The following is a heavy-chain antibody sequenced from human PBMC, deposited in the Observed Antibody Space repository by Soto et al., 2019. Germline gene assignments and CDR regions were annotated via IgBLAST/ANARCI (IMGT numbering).Heavy chain of an antibody. V-gene: IGHV4-59*01. Sequence: QVQLQESGPGLVKPSETLSLTCTVSGGSISSYYWSWIRQPPGKGLEWIGYIYYSGGTNYNPSLTSRVTISVDTSKNQFSLKLSSVTAADTAVYYCARDLGYRLDYWGQGTLVTVSS. D-gene: IGHD6-13*01. J-gene: IGHJ4*02. CDR3: ARDLGYRLDY. CDR2: IYYSGGT. CDR1: GGSISSYY.